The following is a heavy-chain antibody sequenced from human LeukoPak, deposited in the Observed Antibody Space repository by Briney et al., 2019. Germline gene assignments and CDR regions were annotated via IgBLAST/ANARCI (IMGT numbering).Heavy chain of an antibody. V-gene: IGHV3-23*01. J-gene: IGHJ3*02. D-gene: IGHD2-2*01. CDR3: AKDLSPVSNHCSSTSCYPDAFDI. CDR2: ISGSGGST. Sequence: GGSLRLSCAASGFTFSSYAMSWVRQAPGKGLEWVSAISGSGGSTYYADSVKGRFTISRDNSKNTLYLQMNSLRAEDTAVYYCAKDLSPVSNHCSSTSCYPDAFDIWGQGTMVTVSS. CDR1: GFTFSSYA.